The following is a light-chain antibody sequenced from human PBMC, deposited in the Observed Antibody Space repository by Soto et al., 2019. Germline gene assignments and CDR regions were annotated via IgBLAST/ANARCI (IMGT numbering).Light chain of an antibody. J-gene: IGLJ3*02. Sequence: FMLTQPHSVSESPGKTVTISCTRSSGSIASNYVQWYQQRPGSPPTTVIYEDNQRPSGVPDRFSGSIDSSSNSASLTISGLKTEDEADYYCQSYDSSSWVFGGGTKVTVL. CDR2: EDN. CDR3: QSYDSSSWV. V-gene: IGLV6-57*01. CDR1: SGSIASNY.